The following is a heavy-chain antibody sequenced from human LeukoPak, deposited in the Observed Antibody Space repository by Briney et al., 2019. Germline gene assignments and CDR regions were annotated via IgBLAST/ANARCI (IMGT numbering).Heavy chain of an antibody. CDR2: INPSGGST. V-gene: IGHV1-46*01. D-gene: IGHD5-24*01. Sequence: ASVKVSCKASGYTFTSYYIHWVRQAPGQGLEWMGIINPSGGSTSYAQNFQARVTMTRDTSTSTVYMELSSLRSEDTAVYYCARVRDGYNDAYDIWGQGTMVTVSS. CDR3: ARVRDGYNDAYDI. J-gene: IGHJ3*02. CDR1: GYTFTSYY.